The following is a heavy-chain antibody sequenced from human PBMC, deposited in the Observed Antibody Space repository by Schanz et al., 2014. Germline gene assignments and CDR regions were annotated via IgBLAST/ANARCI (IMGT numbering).Heavy chain of an antibody. V-gene: IGHV1-8*02. Sequence: QVQLVQSGAEVKKPGASVRLSCEASGYTFTSYDINWVRQAPGQGLEWMGWMNPNSGNTGYAQKFQGRVTMTRHTSISTAYMELSSLRSEDTAVYYCARETTIITGGACDVWGKGTTVTVSS. CDR1: GYTFTSYD. CDR3: ARETTIITGGACDV. D-gene: IGHD3-9*01. J-gene: IGHJ6*04. CDR2: MNPNSGNT.